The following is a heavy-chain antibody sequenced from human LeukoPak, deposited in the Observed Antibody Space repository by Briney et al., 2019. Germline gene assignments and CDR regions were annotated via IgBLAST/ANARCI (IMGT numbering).Heavy chain of an antibody. CDR3: AKHPGQLWTPFDY. CDR2: ISYDGSNK. Sequence: PGGSLRLSCAASGFTFSSYAMHWVRQAPGKGLEWVAVISYDGSNKYYADSVKGRFTISRDNSKNTLYLQMNSLRAEDTAVYYCAKHPGQLWTPFDYWGQGTLVTVSS. D-gene: IGHD5-18*01. J-gene: IGHJ4*02. CDR1: GFTFSSYA. V-gene: IGHV3-30-3*02.